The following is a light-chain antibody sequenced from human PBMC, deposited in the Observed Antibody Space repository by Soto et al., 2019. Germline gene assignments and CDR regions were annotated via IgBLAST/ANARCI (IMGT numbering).Light chain of an antibody. J-gene: IGKJ1*01. Sequence: EIVMTQSPATLSVSPGERATLSCRASQSVNSNLAWYQQKPGQAPRLLIYGASTRATGVPARFSGSGSGTEFPLTISRLQSEDFAVYICQQYNIGPTFRQGTKVEIK. CDR1: QSVNSN. V-gene: IGKV3-15*01. CDR3: QQYNIGPT. CDR2: GAS.